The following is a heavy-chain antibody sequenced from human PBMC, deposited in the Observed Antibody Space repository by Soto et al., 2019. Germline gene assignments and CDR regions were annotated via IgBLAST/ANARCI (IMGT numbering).Heavy chain of an antibody. V-gene: IGHV4-4*07. J-gene: IGHJ5*02. Sequence: SETLSLTCTVSGGSISSYYWSWIRQPAGKGLEWIGRIYTSGSTNYNPSLKSRVTMSVDTSKNQFSLKLSSVTAADTAVYYSARVPSVYDSSGYWYNWFDPWFQVTLVTVAT. CDR3: ARVPSVYDSSGYWYNWFDP. D-gene: IGHD3-22*01. CDR2: IYTSGST. CDR1: GGSISSYY.